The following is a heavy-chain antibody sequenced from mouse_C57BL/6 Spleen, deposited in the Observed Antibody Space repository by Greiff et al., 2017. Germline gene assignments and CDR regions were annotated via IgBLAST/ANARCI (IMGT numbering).Heavy chain of an antibody. V-gene: IGHV1-55*01. CDR3: ARGVYYGSSYDWYFDV. J-gene: IGHJ1*03. D-gene: IGHD1-1*01. Sequence: VKLQQPGAELVKPGASVKMSCKASGYTFTSYWITWVKQRPGQGLEWIGDIYPGSGSTNYNEKFKSKATLTVDTSSSTAYMQLSSLTSEDSAVYYCARGVYYGSSYDWYFDVWGTGTTVTVSS. CDR2: IYPGSGST. CDR1: GYTFTSYW.